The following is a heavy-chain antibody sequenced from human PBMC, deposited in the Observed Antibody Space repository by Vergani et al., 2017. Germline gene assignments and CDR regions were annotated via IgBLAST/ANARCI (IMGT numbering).Heavy chain of an antibody. CDR1: GFRFDQFG. J-gene: IGHJ6*03. Sequence: EVELVDSGGKVVRPGGSLSLSCVASGFRFDQFGMMWVRQSPGKGPELVAGISFNGLTVGYSESVEGRFTISRDNSKKSLFLQMSNVRAEDTASYHCARGGLYSFYYFMNVWGNGTTVKVSS. CDR3: ARGGLYSFYYFMNV. V-gene: IGHV3-20*01. D-gene: IGHD2/OR15-2a*01. CDR2: ISFNGLTV.